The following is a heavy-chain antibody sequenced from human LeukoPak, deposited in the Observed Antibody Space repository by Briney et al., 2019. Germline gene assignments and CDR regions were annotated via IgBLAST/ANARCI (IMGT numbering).Heavy chain of an antibody. V-gene: IGHV3-53*01. Sequence: GGSLRLSCAASGFTVSSNFMSWVRQAPGKGLGWVSVLYSGGYTVYADSVKGRFTISRDNSENTLYLQMNSLRADDTAVYYCVRASSTTAAGLFDYWGQGTPLTVSS. J-gene: IGHJ4*02. CDR1: GFTVSSNF. CDR3: VRASSTTAAGLFDY. D-gene: IGHD6-13*01. CDR2: LYSGGYT.